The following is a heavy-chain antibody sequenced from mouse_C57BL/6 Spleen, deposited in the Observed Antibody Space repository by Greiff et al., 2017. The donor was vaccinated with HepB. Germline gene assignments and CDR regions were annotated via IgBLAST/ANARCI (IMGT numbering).Heavy chain of an antibody. V-gene: IGHV1-80*01. D-gene: IGHD2-4*01. J-gene: IGHJ4*01. CDR2: IYPGDGDT. CDR1: GYAFSSYW. CDR3: ARSEAMGLRHYYAMDY. Sequence: QVHVKQSGAELVKPGASVKISCKASGYAFSSYWMNWVKQRPGKGLEWIGQIYPGDGDTNYNGKFKGKATLTADKSSSTAYMQLSSLTSEDSAVYFCARSEAMGLRHYYAMDYWGQGTSVTVSS.